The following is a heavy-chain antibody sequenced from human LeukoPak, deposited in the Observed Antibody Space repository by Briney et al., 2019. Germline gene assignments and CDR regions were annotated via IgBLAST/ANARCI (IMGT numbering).Heavy chain of an antibody. CDR2: INPNSGGT. J-gene: IGHJ6*03. Sequence: ASVKVSCKASGYTFTGYYMHWVRQAPGQGLEWMRWINPNSGGTNYAQKFQGRVTMTRDTSISTAYMELSRLGSDDTAVYYCAREEEWELPGKDYYYYYMDVWGKGTTVTVSS. D-gene: IGHD1-26*01. V-gene: IGHV1-2*02. CDR1: GYTFTGYY. CDR3: AREEEWELPGKDYYYYYMDV.